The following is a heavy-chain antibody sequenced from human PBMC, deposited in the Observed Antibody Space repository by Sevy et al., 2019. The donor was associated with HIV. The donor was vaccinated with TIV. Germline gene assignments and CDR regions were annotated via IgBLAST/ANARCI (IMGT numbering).Heavy chain of an antibody. V-gene: IGHV3-48*01. CDR2: ISTSGSTI. J-gene: IGHJ2*01. Sequence: GGSLRLSCVASGFSFIHENMNWVRQAPGKGLEWLSYISTSGSTIYQADSVKGRFTISRENATNSVYLQMRSLRAGDTATYYCVRGSPSGSEILLGSSNADNWYFDLWGRGTLVTVSS. D-gene: IGHD3-10*01. CDR1: GFSFIHEN. CDR3: VRGSPSGSEILLGSSNADNWYFDL.